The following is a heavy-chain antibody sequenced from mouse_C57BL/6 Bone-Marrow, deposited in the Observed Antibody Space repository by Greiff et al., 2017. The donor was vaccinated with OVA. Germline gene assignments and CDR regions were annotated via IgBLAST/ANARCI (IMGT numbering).Heavy chain of an antibody. D-gene: IGHD2-5*01. CDR2: INPSNGYT. Sequence: VQLQESGAELARPGASVKMSCKASGYTFTSYTMHWVKQRPGQGLEWIGYINPSNGYTKYNQKFKGKATLTADKSSSTAYMQLSSLTSEDSAVYYGARYDSKSYWYCDVWGTGTTVTVSS. V-gene: IGHV1-4*01. J-gene: IGHJ1*03. CDR3: ARYDSKSYWYCDV. CDR1: GYTFTSYT.